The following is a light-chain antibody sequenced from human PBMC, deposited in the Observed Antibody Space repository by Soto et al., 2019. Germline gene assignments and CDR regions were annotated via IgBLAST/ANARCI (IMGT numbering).Light chain of an antibody. V-gene: IGKV1-5*01. CDR1: QSISSW. CDR3: QQYNRYISP. Sequence: DIPMTQSPSTLSASVGDRVTITCRASQSISSWLAWYQQKPGQAPKLLIYDASSLESGVPSRFSGSGSGTEFTLTISSLQPDDFATYYCQQYNRYISPFGQGTKLEIK. CDR2: DAS. J-gene: IGKJ2*01.